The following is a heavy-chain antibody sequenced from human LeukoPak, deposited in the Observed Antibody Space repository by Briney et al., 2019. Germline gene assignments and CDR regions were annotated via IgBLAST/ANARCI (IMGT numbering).Heavy chain of an antibody. V-gene: IGHV4-34*01. D-gene: IGHD3-10*01. Sequence: SETLSLTCAVYGGSFSGYYWSWIRQPPGKGLEWIGEINHSGSTNYNPSLKSRVTISVDTSKNQFSLKLSSVTAADTAVYYCAGRRARRITMVRGVIKGVSAFDIWGQGTMVTVSS. CDR3: AGRRARRITMVRGVIKGVSAFDI. CDR1: GGSFSGYY. CDR2: INHSGST. J-gene: IGHJ3*02.